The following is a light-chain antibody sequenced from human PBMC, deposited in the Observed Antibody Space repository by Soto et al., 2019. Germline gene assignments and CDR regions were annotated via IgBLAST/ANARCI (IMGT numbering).Light chain of an antibody. CDR1: SSDIGGYKY. J-gene: IGLJ1*01. V-gene: IGLV2-14*01. CDR2: DVS. CDR3: SSYTGGSTYV. Sequence: QSALTQPASVSGSPGQSITISCTGTSSDIGGYKYVSWYQQHPGKAPKLMIYDVSNRPSGVSNRFSGSKSGNTATLTISGLQCEDEAEYCCSSYTGGSTYVFGTGTKVTVL.